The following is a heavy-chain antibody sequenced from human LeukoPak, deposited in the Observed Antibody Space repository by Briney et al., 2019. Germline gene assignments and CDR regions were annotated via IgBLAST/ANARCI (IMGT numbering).Heavy chain of an antibody. Sequence: GGSLRLSCAASGFTFSSYAMSWVRQAPGKGLEWVSAISGSGGSTYYADPVKGRFTISRDNSKNTLYLQMNSLRAEDTAVYYCARAGSGSPIPDVWGKGTTVTVSS. CDR2: ISGSGGST. V-gene: IGHV3-23*01. J-gene: IGHJ6*04. CDR3: ARAGSGSPIPDV. D-gene: IGHD3-10*01. CDR1: GFTFSSYA.